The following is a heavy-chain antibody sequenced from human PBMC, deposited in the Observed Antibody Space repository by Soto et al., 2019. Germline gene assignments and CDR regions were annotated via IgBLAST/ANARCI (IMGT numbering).Heavy chain of an antibody. V-gene: IGHV1-18*01. CDR1: GYTFTSYG. CDR2: ISAYNGNT. J-gene: IGHJ5*02. CDR3: ARAPHIGYGTNGVCYKLGWFDP. Sequence: QVQLVQSGAEVKKPGASVKVSCKASGYTFTSYGISWVRQAPGQGLEWMGWISAYNGNTNYAQKLQGRVTMTTDTSTSTAYMELRSLRSDDTAVYYCARAPHIGYGTNGVCYKLGWFDPWGQGTLVTVSS. D-gene: IGHD2-8*01.